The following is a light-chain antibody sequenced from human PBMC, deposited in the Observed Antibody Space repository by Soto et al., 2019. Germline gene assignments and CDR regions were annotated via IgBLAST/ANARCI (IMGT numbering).Light chain of an antibody. CDR3: SSYAGSNNFVV. V-gene: IGLV2-8*01. J-gene: IGLJ2*01. CDR1: SSDVGGYNY. CDR2: EVS. Sequence: QSVLTQPPSASGSPGQSVTISCTGTSSDVGGYNYVSWYQQHPGKAPKLMIYEVSKRPSGVPDRFSGSKSSNTASLTASGLQAEDEADYYCSSYAGSNNFVVFGGGTKLTVL.